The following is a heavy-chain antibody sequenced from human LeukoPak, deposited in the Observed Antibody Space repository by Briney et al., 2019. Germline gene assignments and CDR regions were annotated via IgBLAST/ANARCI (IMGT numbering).Heavy chain of an antibody. Sequence: SETLSLTCAVYGGSFSGYYWSWIRQPPGKGLEWIGEINHSGSTNYNPSLKSRVTISVGTSKNQFSLKLSSVTAADTAVYYCARGGRSYSSSWTRWFDPWGQGTLVTVSS. CDR3: ARGGRSYSSSWTRWFDP. V-gene: IGHV4-34*01. J-gene: IGHJ5*02. CDR1: GGSFSGYY. D-gene: IGHD6-13*01. CDR2: INHSGST.